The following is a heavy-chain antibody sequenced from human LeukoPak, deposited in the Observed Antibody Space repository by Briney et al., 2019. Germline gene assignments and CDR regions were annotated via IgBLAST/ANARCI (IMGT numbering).Heavy chain of an antibody. CDR2: ISGSGGST. Sequence: GGSLRLSCAASGFTFSSYAMSWVRQAPGKGLEWVSAISGSGGSTYYADSVKGRFTISRDNSKNTLYLQMNSLRAEDTAVYYCAKDYGKSYCSSTSCPNWFDPWGQGTLVTVSS. CDR3: AKDYGKSYCSSTSCPNWFDP. CDR1: GFTFSSYA. V-gene: IGHV3-23*01. D-gene: IGHD2-2*01. J-gene: IGHJ5*02.